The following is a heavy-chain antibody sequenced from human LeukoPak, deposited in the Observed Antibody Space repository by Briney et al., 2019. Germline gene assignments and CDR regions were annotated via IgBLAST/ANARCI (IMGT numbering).Heavy chain of an antibody. J-gene: IGHJ4*02. CDR2: ISGSGGST. CDR3: AKERAGWLYYFDY. CDR1: GFTFSSYA. V-gene: IGHV3-23*01. D-gene: IGHD5-12*01. Sequence: VGSLRLSCAASGFTFSSYAMSWVRQAPGKGLEWVSGISGSGGSTYYADSVKGRFTISRDNSRNTLYLQMNSLRAEDTAVYYCAKERAGWLYYFDYWGQGTLVTVSS.